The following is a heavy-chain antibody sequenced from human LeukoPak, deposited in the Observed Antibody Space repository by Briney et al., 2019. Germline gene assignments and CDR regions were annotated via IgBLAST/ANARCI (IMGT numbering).Heavy chain of an antibody. D-gene: IGHD6-19*01. V-gene: IGHV3-53*01. CDR3: ARDTVAGQIYFDH. CDR1: GFTVSSNY. J-gene: IGHJ4*02. CDR2: IYSGGST. Sequence: GGSLRLSCAASGFTVSSNYMSWVRQAPGKGLEWVSVIYSGGSTYYAGSVKGRFTISRDNSKNTLYLQMNSLRVEDTAVYCCARDTVAGQIYFDHWGQGTLVTVSS.